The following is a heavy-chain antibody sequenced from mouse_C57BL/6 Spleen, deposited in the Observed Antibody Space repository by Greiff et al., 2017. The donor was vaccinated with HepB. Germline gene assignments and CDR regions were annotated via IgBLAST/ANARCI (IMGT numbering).Heavy chain of an antibody. CDR1: GFTFSDYY. CDR3: AREEPRYFDV. Sequence: VQLKESEGGLVQPGSSMKLSCTASGFTFSDYYMAWVRQVPEKGLEWVANINYDGSSTYYLDSLKSRFIISRDNAKNILYLQMSSLKSEDTATYYCAREEPRYFDVWGTGTTVTVSS. CDR2: INYDGSST. V-gene: IGHV5-16*01. J-gene: IGHJ1*03.